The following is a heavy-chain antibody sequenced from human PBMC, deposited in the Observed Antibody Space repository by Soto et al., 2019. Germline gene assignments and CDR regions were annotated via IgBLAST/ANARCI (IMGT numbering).Heavy chain of an antibody. Sequence: SETLSLTCTVSGGSISSYYWSWIRQPPGKGLEWIGYIYYSGSTNYNPSLKSRVTISVDTSKNQFSLKLSSATAADTAVYYCARLGIDPYYYYYYMDVWGKGTTVTVSS. CDR1: GGSISSYY. J-gene: IGHJ6*03. V-gene: IGHV4-59*01. CDR2: IYYSGST. CDR3: ARLGIDPYYYYYYMDV.